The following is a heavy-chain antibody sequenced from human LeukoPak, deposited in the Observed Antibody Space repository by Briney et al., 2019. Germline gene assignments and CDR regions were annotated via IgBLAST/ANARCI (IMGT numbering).Heavy chain of an antibody. V-gene: IGHV4-38-2*02. CDR2: IYHTGGT. J-gene: IGHJ4*02. Sequence: SETLSLTCTVSGYSISSGYYWGWIRQPPGKGPEWIGGIYHTGGTFYSPSLKSRVTISVDTSKNHFSLRLSSATAADTALYYCARITTVTGYYFDYWGQGTLVTVSS. CDR1: GYSISSGYY. D-gene: IGHD4-17*01. CDR3: ARITTVTGYYFDY.